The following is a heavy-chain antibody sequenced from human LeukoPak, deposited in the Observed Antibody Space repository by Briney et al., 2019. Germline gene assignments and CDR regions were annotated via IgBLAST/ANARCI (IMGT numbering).Heavy chain of an antibody. V-gene: IGHV1-69*05. D-gene: IGHD3-3*01. CDR2: IIPIFGTA. J-gene: IGHJ4*02. Sequence: SVKVSCKASGGTFSSYAISWVRQAPGQGLEWMGGIIPIFGTANYAQKFQGRVTITTDESTSTAYMELSSLRSEDTAVYYCARKIGDFWSGYYDYWGQGTLVTVSS. CDR3: ARKIGDFWSGYYDY. CDR1: GGTFSSYA.